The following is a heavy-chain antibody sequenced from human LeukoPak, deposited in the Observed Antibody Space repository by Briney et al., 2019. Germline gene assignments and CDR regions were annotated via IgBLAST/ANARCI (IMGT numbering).Heavy chain of an antibody. V-gene: IGHV3-21*01. CDR2: ISSSSSYI. CDR1: GFTFSSYS. D-gene: IGHD4-23*01. CDR3: AREHDYGGNEPGRH. J-gene: IGHJ4*02. Sequence: TGGSLRLSCAASGFTFSSYSMNWVRQAPGKGLEWVSSISSSSSYIYYADSVKGRFTISRDNAKNSLYLQMNSLRAEDTAVYYCAREHDYGGNEPGRHWGQGTLVTVSS.